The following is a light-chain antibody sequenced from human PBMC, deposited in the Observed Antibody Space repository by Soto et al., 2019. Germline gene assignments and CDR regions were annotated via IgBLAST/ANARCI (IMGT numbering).Light chain of an antibody. CDR2: DVS. CDR3: CSYATAGTYV. CDR1: SSDVGGYNY. J-gene: IGLJ1*01. V-gene: IGLV2-11*01. Sequence: QSALTQPRSVSGSPGQSVTISCTGTSSDVGGYNYVSWYQQHPGKAPKLMIYDVSKRPSGVPDRFSGSKSGNTASLTISGLQAEDEADYYCCSYATAGTYVFGPGTKVTVL.